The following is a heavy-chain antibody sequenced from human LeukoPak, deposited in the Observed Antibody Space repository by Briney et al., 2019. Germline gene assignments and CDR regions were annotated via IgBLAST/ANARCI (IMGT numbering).Heavy chain of an antibody. CDR2: INPNSGGT. J-gene: IGHJ4*02. CDR3: ARDRGYSYGGEFDY. CDR1: GCTFTGYY. V-gene: IGHV1-2*02. D-gene: IGHD5-18*01. Sequence: ASVKVSCKASGCTFTGYYMHWVRQAPGQGLEWMGWINPNSGGTNYAQKFQGRVTMTRDTSISTAYMELSRLRSDDTAVYYCARDRGYSYGGEFDYWGQGTLVTVSS.